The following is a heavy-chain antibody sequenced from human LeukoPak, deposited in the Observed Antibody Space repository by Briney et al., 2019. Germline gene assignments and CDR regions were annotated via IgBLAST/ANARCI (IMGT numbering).Heavy chain of an antibody. Sequence: SETLSLTCTVSGGSISSSSYYWGWIRQPPGKGLEWIGSIYYSGSTYYNPSLKSRVTISVDTSKNQFSLKLSSVTAADTAVYYCARGSRSNWYFGLWGRGTLVTVSS. D-gene: IGHD5/OR15-5a*01. CDR1: GGSISSSSYY. CDR2: IYYSGST. V-gene: IGHV4-39*07. CDR3: ARGSRSNWYFGL. J-gene: IGHJ2*01.